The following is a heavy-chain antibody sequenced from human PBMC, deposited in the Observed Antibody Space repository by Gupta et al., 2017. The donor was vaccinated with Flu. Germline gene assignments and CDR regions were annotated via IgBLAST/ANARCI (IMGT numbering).Heavy chain of an antibody. Sequence: APGQGLEWMGRLNPNSGGTDYAQKFQGRVTMTRDTSISTAYMELSRLRSDDTAVYYCAREIPGDSTSDPFDYWGQGTLVTVSS. V-gene: IGHV1-2*06. CDR3: AREIPGDSTSDPFDY. CDR2: LNPNSGGT. J-gene: IGHJ4*02. D-gene: IGHD6-6*01.